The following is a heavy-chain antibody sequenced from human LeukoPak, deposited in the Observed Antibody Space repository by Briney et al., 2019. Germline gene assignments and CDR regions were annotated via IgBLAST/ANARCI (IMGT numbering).Heavy chain of an antibody. Sequence: GGSLRLSCAASGFTFSSYSMNWVRQAPGKGLEWVSYISSSSTIYYADSVKGRFTISRDNAKNSLYLQMNSLRAEDTAVYYCARASRAYGISWPPDYWGQGTLVTVSS. CDR3: ARASRAYGISWPPDY. J-gene: IGHJ4*02. V-gene: IGHV3-48*01. CDR1: GFTFSSYS. CDR2: ISSSSTI. D-gene: IGHD6-13*01.